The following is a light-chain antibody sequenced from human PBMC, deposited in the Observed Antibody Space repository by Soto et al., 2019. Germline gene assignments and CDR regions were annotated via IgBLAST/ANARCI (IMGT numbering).Light chain of an antibody. Sequence: DIQVTQSPSTLSASVGDRVTVTCRARQSISSWLAWYQQKLGKAPKLRIYDASSLESGVPSRFSGSGSGTELTLTISSLQPDDYSTYFCHQFNSYWTFRQGTKVEIK. CDR2: DAS. J-gene: IGKJ1*01. CDR1: QSISSW. CDR3: HQFNSYWT. V-gene: IGKV1-5*01.